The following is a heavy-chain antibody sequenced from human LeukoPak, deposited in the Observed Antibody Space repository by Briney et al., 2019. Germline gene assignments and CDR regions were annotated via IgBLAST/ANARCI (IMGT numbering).Heavy chain of an antibody. J-gene: IGHJ5*02. CDR2: ISTSSRTI. V-gene: IGHV3-48*03. CDR3: ARESPDYGDYFVGPFDP. CDR1: GFTFSTYE. D-gene: IGHD4-17*01. Sequence: RGSLRLSCAASGFTFSTYEMSWVRQAPGKGLEWVSYISTSSRTIYYADSVKGRFTISRDNAKNSLYLQMNSLRAEDTAVYYCARESPDYGDYFVGPFDPWGQGTLVTVSS.